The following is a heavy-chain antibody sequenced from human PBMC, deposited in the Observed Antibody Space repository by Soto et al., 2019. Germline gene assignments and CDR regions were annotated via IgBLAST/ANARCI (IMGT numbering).Heavy chain of an antibody. CDR3: ARDGVVIPIDAFDI. CDR1: GFTFSDYY. CDR2: ISSSGSTI. J-gene: IGHJ3*02. Sequence: PGGSLRLSCAASGFTFSDYYMSWIRQAPGKGLEWVSYISSSGSTIYYADSVKGRFTISRDNAKNSLYLQMNSLRAEDTAVYYCARDGVVIPIDAFDIWGQGTMVTVSS. D-gene: IGHD3-3*01. V-gene: IGHV3-11*01.